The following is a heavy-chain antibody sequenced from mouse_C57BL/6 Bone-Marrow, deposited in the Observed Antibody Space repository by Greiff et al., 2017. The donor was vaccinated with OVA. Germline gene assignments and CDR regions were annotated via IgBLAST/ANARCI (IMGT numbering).Heavy chain of an antibody. CDR3: ARGGGLRRGVAY. J-gene: IGHJ3*01. D-gene: IGHD2-2*01. CDR2: ISSGGSYT. Sequence: EVKLVESGGDLVKPGGSLKLSCAASGFTFSSYGMSWVRQTPDKRLEWVATISSGGSYTYYPDSVKGRFTISRDNAKNTLYLQMSSLKSEDTAMYYCARGGGLRRGVAYWGQGTLVTVSA. V-gene: IGHV5-6*02. CDR1: GFTFSSYG.